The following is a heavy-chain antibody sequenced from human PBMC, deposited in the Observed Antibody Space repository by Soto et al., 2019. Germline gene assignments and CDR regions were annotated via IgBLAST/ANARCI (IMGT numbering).Heavy chain of an antibody. CDR3: ASLAVGYHGDYLDAFDI. J-gene: IGHJ3*02. V-gene: IGHV4-34*01. CDR1: GGSFSGYY. Sequence: QVHLQQWGAGLLKPSETLSLTCAVYGGSFSGYYWSWIRQPPGKGLEWIGELNHSGSTNYNPSLKSRVTISVDTSKNQFSLKLSSVTAADTAVYYCASLAVGYHGDYLDAFDIWGQGTMVTVSS. D-gene: IGHD4-17*01. CDR2: LNHSGST.